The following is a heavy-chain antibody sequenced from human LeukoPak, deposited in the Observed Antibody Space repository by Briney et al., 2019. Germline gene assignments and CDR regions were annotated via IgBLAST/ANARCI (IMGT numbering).Heavy chain of an antibody. CDR3: ARLAPRRVFTGIVPAAIGGNWFDP. V-gene: IGHV4-39*01. CDR1: GGSISSSTYY. Sequence: KPSETLSRTCTVSGGSISSSTYYWGRIRQAPGKGLEWIGSIHYSGSTYYNPSLKSRLTVSVDTSKNQFSLKLSSVTAADTAVYYCARLAPRRVFTGIVPAAIGGNWFDPWGQGTLVTVSS. J-gene: IGHJ5*02. D-gene: IGHD2-2*01. CDR2: IHYSGST.